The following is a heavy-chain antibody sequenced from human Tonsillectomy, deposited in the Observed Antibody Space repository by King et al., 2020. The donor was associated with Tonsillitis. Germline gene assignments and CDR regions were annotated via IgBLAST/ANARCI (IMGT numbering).Heavy chain of an antibody. D-gene: IGHD1-26*01. J-gene: IGHJ2*01. CDR2: INSSSSYI. CDR3: ARDIASIGYWYFDL. Sequence: VQLVESGGGLVKPGGSLRLSCAASGFTVSSESMNWVRQAPGKGLEWGSSINSSSSYIYYADSVKGLFTISRDNAKNSLYLQMTSLRAEDTAVYYCARDIASIGYWYFDLWGRGTLVTVSS. V-gene: IGHV3-21*01. CDR1: GFTVSSES.